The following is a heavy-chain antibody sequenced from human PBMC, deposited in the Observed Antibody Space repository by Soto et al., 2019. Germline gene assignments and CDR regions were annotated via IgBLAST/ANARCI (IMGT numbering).Heavy chain of an antibody. D-gene: IGHD4-4*01. CDR3: AKERRYRYRRFYYYYSGLDL. CDR2: MNPNSGDT. V-gene: IGHV1-8*01. Sequence: RASVKVSCKASGYTFTSYDINWVRQATGQGLEWMGWMNPNSGDTGYAQKFQGRVTMTRNTSISTAYMELSSLRSEDTAVSYGAKERRYRYRRFYYYYSGLDLWGQGSTLTVPS. J-gene: IGHJ6*02. CDR1: GYTFTSYD.